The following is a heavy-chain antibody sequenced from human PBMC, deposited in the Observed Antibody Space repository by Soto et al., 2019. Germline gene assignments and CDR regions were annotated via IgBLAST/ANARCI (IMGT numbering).Heavy chain of an antibody. V-gene: IGHV4-4*02. Sequence: QVHLQESGPGLVQSSGTLSLTCGVSGAHLSTGNWCTGVRQPPGTGLEWIGEIYHGGNTNYRPSLKSRVTISVDKANNQFSLRLTSVTAADTAVYYCARHSSYDYDSSAYYDSWGQGALVTVSS. J-gene: IGHJ5*01. CDR1: GAHLSTGNW. D-gene: IGHD3-22*01. CDR2: IYHGGNT. CDR3: ARHSSYDYDSSAYYDS.